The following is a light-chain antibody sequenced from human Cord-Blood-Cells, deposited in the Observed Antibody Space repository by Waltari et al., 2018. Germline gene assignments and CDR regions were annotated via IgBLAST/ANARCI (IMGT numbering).Light chain of an antibody. V-gene: IGLV2-14*01. Sequence: QSALTQPASVSGSPGQSITISCTGTSSDVGGYNYVFWYHKHPGKAPKLMIYDVSNRPSGVSNRFSCSNSGNTASLTISGLQAEDEADYYCSSYTSSSTVVFGGGTKLTVL. CDR2: DVS. CDR1: SSDVGGYNY. J-gene: IGLJ2*01. CDR3: SSYTSSSTVV.